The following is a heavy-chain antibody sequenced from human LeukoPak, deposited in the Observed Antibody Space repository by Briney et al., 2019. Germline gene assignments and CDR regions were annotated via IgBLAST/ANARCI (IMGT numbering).Heavy chain of an antibody. J-gene: IGHJ4*02. V-gene: IGHV3-23*01. CDR2: MSSSGGST. CDR3: ARSIVYSRSSYGEYYFDY. D-gene: IGHD6-13*01. Sequence: GGSLKVSCAVSGFTFSSYAMSWVRQAPGKGLEWVSGMSSSGGSTYYADSVKGRFTISRDNPKNTLYLQMNSLRAEDTAVYYCARSIVYSRSSYGEYYFDYWGQGTLVTVSS. CDR1: GFTFSSYA.